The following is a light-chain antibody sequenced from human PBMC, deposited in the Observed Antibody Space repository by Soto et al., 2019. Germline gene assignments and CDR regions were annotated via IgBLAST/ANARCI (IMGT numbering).Light chain of an antibody. J-gene: IGKJ1*01. V-gene: IGKV1-39*01. Sequence: DIQMTQSPSSLSASVGDRVTITCRASQSISNYLNWYQQKPGKAPKLLIYAASSLQSGVPSRFSGSLSGTDFTLTISSLQPEDCATYYCQQSYSTPLTFGQGTKVEIK. CDR1: QSISNY. CDR2: AAS. CDR3: QQSYSTPLT.